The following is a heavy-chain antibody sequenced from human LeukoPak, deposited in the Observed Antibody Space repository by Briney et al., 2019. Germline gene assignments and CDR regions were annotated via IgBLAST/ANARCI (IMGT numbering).Heavy chain of an antibody. D-gene: IGHD2-2*01. Sequence: ASVKVSCKASGYTFTDYYMHWVRQAPGQGFEWMGWINPNDGDTNYAQKFQGRVTMTRDTSISTAHMEVSRLRPDDTAVYYCARADFLYCSSSTCLFDYWGQGALVTVSS. J-gene: IGHJ4*02. CDR1: GYTFTDYY. V-gene: IGHV1-2*02. CDR2: INPNDGDT. CDR3: ARADFLYCSSSTCLFDY.